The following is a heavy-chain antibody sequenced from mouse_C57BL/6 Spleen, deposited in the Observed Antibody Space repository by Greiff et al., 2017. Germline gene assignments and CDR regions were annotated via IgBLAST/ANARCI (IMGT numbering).Heavy chain of an antibody. CDR2: IRNKANNHAT. V-gene: IGHV6-6*01. CDR1: GFTFSDAW. Sequence: EVNVVESGGGLVQPGGSMKLSCAASGFTFSDAWMDWVRQSPEKGLEWVAEIRNKANNHATYYAESVKGRFTISRDDSKSSVYLQMNSLRAEDTGIYYCTRRLGRSYFDYWGQGTTLTVSS. J-gene: IGHJ2*01. D-gene: IGHD4-1*01. CDR3: TRRLGRSYFDY.